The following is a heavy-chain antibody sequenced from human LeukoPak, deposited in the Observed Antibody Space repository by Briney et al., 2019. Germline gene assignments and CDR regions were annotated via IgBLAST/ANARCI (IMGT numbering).Heavy chain of an antibody. CDR3: AKRGAEVGETVAPGDY. J-gene: IGHJ4*02. CDR1: GFTFSSYG. Sequence: PGGSLRLSCAASGFTFSSYGMSWVRQAPGKGLEWVSAISGSGGSTYYADSVKGRFTISRDNSKNTLYLQMNSLRVDDTAVYYCAKRGAEVGETVAPGDYWGQGTLVTVSS. V-gene: IGHV3-23*01. D-gene: IGHD1-26*01. CDR2: ISGSGGST.